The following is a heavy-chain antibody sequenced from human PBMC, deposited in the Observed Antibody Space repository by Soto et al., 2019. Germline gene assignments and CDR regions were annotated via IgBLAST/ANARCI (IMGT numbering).Heavy chain of an antibody. V-gene: IGHV3-21*01. CDR2: ISSSSYI. J-gene: IGHJ4*02. Sequence: GGSLRLSCAASGFTFSSYSMNWVRQAPGKGLEWVSSISSSSYIYYADSVKGRFTISRDNAKNSLYLQMNSLRAEDTAVYYCARDIAVAAYFDYWGQGTLVTVSS. CDR3: ARDIAVAAYFDY. CDR1: GFTFSSYS. D-gene: IGHD6-19*01.